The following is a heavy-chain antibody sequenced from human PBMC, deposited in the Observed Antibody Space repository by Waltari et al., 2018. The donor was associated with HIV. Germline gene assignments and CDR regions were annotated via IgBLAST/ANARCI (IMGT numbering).Heavy chain of an antibody. Sequence: EVQLVESGGGLVQPGESLRLYCEASGFNFADYAMHWVRQAPGKGLEWVSGISWNSDTIGYADSVKGRFTISRDNAKNSLSLQMTSLRAEDTALYYCTKVGMTTVTSYAIEIWGQGTMVTVSS. V-gene: IGHV3-9*01. CDR2: ISWNSDTI. J-gene: IGHJ3*02. D-gene: IGHD4-17*01. CDR3: TKVGMTTVTSYAIEI. CDR1: GFNFADYA.